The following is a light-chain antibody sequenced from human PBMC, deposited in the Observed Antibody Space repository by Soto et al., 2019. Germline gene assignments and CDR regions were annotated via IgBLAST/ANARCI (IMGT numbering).Light chain of an antibody. CDR1: SSDVGGYSY. CDR2: DVS. J-gene: IGLJ1*01. Sequence: LTQPASVSGSPGQSITISCTGTSSDVGGYSYVSWYQQHPGKAPKLMIYDVSNRPSGVSNRFSGSKSGNTASLTISGLQTEDEADYYCSSYTSSSTRVFGTGPKVTVL. V-gene: IGLV2-14*03. CDR3: SSYTSSSTRV.